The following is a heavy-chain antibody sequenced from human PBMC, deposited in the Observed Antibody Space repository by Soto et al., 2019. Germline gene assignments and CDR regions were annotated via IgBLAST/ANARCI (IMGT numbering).Heavy chain of an antibody. V-gene: IGHV3-23*01. J-gene: IGHJ6*02. D-gene: IGHD3-10*01. CDR3: AKGRTAYYYGSGSRRNYYGMDV. CDR2: ISGSGGST. Sequence: GGSLRLSCAASGFTFSSYAMSWVRQAPGKGLEWVSAISGSGGSTYYADSVKGRFTISRDNSKNTLYLQMNSLRAEDTAVYYCAKGRTAYYYGSGSRRNYYGMDVWGQGTTVTVSS. CDR1: GFTFSSYA.